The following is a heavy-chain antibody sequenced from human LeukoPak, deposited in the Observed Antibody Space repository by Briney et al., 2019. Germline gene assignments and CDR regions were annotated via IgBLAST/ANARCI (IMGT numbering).Heavy chain of an antibody. CDR3: ARSASLNAFDI. CDR2: INAYNGNT. CDR1: GYTFTSYG. J-gene: IGHJ3*02. Sequence: GASVKVSCKASGYTFTSYGISWVRQAPGQGFEWMAWINAYNGNTNYAQKLQGRVTMTTDTSTSTAYMELRSLRSDDTAVYYCARSASLNAFDIWGQGTLVTVSS. V-gene: IGHV1-18*01.